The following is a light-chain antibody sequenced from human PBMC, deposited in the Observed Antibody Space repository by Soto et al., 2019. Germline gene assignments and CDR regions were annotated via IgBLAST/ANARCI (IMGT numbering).Light chain of an antibody. J-gene: IGKJ4*01. CDR1: QAIYNY. Sequence: DIQMTQSPSSLSASVGARVTITCRASQAIYNYLAWYQQKPGKVPTLLISAASTLQSGAPSRFSGSGSGTDFTLTISSLQPEDVATYYCQKFSAVPTFGGGTKVEI. V-gene: IGKV1-27*01. CDR3: QKFSAVPT. CDR2: AAS.